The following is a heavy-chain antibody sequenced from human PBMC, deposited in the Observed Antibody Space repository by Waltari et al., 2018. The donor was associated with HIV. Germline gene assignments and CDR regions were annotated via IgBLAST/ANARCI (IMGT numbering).Heavy chain of an antibody. V-gene: IGHV3-23*01. D-gene: IGHD2-8*01. CDR3: TKTFGVIRGAPQYFDT. Sequence: SVRLSYAASGFTFSMYSMIWVRQSPGKGLEWVSSISEGGDKTDYLEPVKGSFIVSRDNSKNTLSLQISGVRVQDTTLYYCTKTFGVIRGAPQYFDTWGHGTLLTVS. CDR1: GFTFSMYS. J-gene: IGHJ4*01. CDR2: ISEGGDKT.